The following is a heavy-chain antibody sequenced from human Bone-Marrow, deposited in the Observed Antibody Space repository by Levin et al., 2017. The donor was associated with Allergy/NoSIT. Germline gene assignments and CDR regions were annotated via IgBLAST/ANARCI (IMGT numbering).Heavy chain of an antibody. CDR2: INHSGST. D-gene: IGHD3-10*01. CDR1: GGSFSGYY. J-gene: IGHJ4*02. CDR3: ARGWFGELFLDY. V-gene: IGHV4-34*01. Sequence: ASETLSLTCAVYGGSFSGYYWSWIRQPPGKGLEWIGEINHSGSTNYNPSLKSRVTISVDTSKNQFSLKLSSVTAADTAVYYCARGWFGELFLDYWGQGTLVTVSS.